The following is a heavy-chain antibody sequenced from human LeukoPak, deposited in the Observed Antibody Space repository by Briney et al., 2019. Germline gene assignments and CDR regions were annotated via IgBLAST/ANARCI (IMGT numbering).Heavy chain of an antibody. CDR2: ISLNGGDT. D-gene: IGHD4-17*01. V-gene: IGHV3-30*03. J-gene: IGHJ4*02. CDR3: ARDPTTRSNRAQFYSDY. Sequence: PGGSLRLSCAASGFTFSSYWMSWVRQAPGKGLEWVAVISLNGGDTNYAGSVKGRFTISRDNSKNTLYLQMNSLRAEDTAVYYCARDPTTRSNRAQFYSDYWGQGTLVIVSS. CDR1: GFTFSSYW.